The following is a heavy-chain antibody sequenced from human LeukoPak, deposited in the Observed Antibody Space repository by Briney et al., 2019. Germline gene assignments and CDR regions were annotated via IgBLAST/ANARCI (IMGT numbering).Heavy chain of an antibody. J-gene: IGHJ5*02. CDR1: GFTFSDCA. V-gene: IGHV3-64D*06. Sequence: GGSLRLSCSASGFTFSDCAMHWVRQAPGKGLEYASTISNNGGSTYYADSVKGRFTISRDNSKNTLYLQMSSLKIEDTALYYCLKSYATSWYSWFDPWGQGTLVTVSS. D-gene: IGHD2-2*01. CDR3: LKSYATSWYSWFDP. CDR2: ISNNGGST.